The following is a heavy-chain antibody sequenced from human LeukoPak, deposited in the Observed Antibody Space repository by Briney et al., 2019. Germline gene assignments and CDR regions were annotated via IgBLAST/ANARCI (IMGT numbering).Heavy chain of an antibody. D-gene: IGHD3-10*01. V-gene: IGHV3-23*01. CDR1: GFTFSSYA. Sequence: PGGSLRLSCAASGFTFSSYAMSWVRQAQGTGLEWVSAISGSGGSTYYADSVKGRFTISRDNAKNSLYLQMNSLRAEDTAVYYCARDGRLLWCGELRRRAFDIWGQGTMVTVSS. CDR3: ARDGRLLWCGELRRRAFDI. J-gene: IGHJ3*02. CDR2: ISGSGGST.